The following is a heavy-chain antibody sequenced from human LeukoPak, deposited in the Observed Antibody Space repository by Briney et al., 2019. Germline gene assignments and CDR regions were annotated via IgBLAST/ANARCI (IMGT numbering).Heavy chain of an antibody. CDR1: GFTFSSYW. V-gene: IGHV3-7*01. CDR2: IKQDGSEK. CDR3: ARDNVKWELLRNYYYYMDV. J-gene: IGHJ6*03. Sequence: PGGSLRPSCAASGFTFSSYWMSWVRQAPGKGLEWVANIKQDGSEKYYVDSVKGRFTISRDNAKNSLYLQMNSLRAEDTAVYYCARDNVKWELLRNYYYYMDVWGKGTTVTVSS. D-gene: IGHD1-26*01.